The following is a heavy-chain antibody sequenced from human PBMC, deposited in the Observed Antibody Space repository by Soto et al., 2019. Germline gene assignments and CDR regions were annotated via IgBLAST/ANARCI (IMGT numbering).Heavy chain of an antibody. Sequence: PSETLSLTCAVYGGSFSGYYWSWIRQPPGKGLEWIGEINHSGSTNYNPSLKSRVTISVDTSKNQFSLKLSSVTAADTAVYYWARERYEYVLGSPRYGYYGMDVWGQGTTVTVSS. CDR2: INHSGST. D-gene: IGHD3-16*01. J-gene: IGHJ6*02. CDR1: GGSFSGYY. V-gene: IGHV4-34*01. CDR3: ARERYEYVLGSPRYGYYGMDV.